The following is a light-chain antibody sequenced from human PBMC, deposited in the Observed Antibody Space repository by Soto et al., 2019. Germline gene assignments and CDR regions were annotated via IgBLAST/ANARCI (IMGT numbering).Light chain of an antibody. V-gene: IGKV1-5*03. Sequence: DIQMTQSPSTLSASVGDRVTITCRASQSISSWLAWYQQKPGKAPKLLIYNASSIESGVPSRFGGSGSGTDFTLTISSLQPDDFAPYYCQEYNSYPWSFGQGTKVEIK. CDR3: QEYNSYPWS. CDR1: QSISSW. CDR2: NAS. J-gene: IGKJ1*01.